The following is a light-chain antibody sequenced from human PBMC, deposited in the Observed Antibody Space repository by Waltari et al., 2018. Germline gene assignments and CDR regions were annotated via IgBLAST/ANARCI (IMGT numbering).Light chain of an antibody. J-gene: IGKJ5*01. Sequence: DIVMTQSPDSLAVSLGARATINCKSSQSVFYSSNNKNYLAWYQQKPGQPPKLLIYWASTRESGVPDRFSGSGSGTDFTLTISSLQAEDVAVYYCQQYYSTLITFGQGTRLEIK. CDR1: QSVFYSSNNKNY. CDR2: WAS. CDR3: QQYYSTLIT. V-gene: IGKV4-1*01.